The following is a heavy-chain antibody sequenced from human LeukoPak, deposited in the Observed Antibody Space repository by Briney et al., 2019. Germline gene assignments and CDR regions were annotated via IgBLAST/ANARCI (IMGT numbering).Heavy chain of an antibody. CDR2: IYYSGST. CDR1: SGSISSSSYY. J-gene: IGHJ4*02. CDR3: ARDYPHSGSYYR. Sequence: SETLSLTCTVSSGSISSSSYYWGWIRQPPGKGLEWIGSIYYSGSTYYNPSLKSRVTISVDTSKNQFSLKLSSVTAADTAVYYCARDYPHSGSYYRWGQGTLVTVSS. D-gene: IGHD1-26*01. V-gene: IGHV4-39*07.